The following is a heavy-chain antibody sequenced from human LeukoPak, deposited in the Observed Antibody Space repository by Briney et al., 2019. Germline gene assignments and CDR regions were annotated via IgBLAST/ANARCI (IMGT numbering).Heavy chain of an antibody. Sequence: PGGSLRLSCAASGFTFSSYEMNWVRQAPGKGLEWVSYISSSGSTIYYADSVKCRFTISRDNAKNSLYLQMNSLRAEDTAVYYCARDIVGATPDYWGQGTLVTVSS. V-gene: IGHV3-48*03. D-gene: IGHD1-26*01. J-gene: IGHJ4*02. CDR2: ISSSGSTI. CDR3: ARDIVGATPDY. CDR1: GFTFSSYE.